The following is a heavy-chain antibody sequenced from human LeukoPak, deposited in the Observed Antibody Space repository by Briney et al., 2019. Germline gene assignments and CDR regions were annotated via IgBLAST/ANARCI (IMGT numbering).Heavy chain of an antibody. CDR1: GFTFSSYW. J-gene: IGHJ4*02. D-gene: IGHD5-24*01. Sequence: GGSLRLSCAASGFTFSSYWMHWVRQAPGKGLVWVSRINSDGSSTSYADSVKGRFTISRDNAKNALYLQMNSLRAEDTAVYYCARDQGTVLSDGYNPGYWGQGTLVTVSS. CDR3: ARDQGTVLSDGYNPGY. CDR2: INSDGSST. V-gene: IGHV3-74*01.